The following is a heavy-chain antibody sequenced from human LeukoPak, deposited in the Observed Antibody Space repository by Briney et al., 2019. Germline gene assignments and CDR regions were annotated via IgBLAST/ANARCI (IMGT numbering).Heavy chain of an antibody. V-gene: IGHV3-48*04. Sequence: PGGSLRLSCAASGFTVSSNYMNWVRQAPGKGLEWVSHISSSSSTIYYADSVKGRFTISRDNAKNSLYLQMNSLRAEDTAVYYCARGGMATNRDYMDVWGKGTTVTVSS. D-gene: IGHD5-24*01. CDR1: GFTVSSNY. CDR2: ISSSSSTI. J-gene: IGHJ6*03. CDR3: ARGGMATNRDYMDV.